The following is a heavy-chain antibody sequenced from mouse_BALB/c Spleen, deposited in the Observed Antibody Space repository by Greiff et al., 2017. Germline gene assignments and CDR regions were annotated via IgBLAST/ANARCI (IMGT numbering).Heavy chain of an antibody. CDR3: ESEELGMNYAMDY. CDR1: GFTFSDYY. J-gene: IGHJ4*01. V-gene: IGHV5-4*02. D-gene: IGHD4-1*01. CDR2: ISDGGSYT. Sequence: EVHLVESGGGLVKPGGSLKFSCAASGFTFSDYYMYWVRQTPEKRLEWVATISDGGSYTYYPDSVKGRFTISRDNAKNNLYLQMSSLKSEDTAMYYCESEELGMNYAMDYWGQGTTVTVSS.